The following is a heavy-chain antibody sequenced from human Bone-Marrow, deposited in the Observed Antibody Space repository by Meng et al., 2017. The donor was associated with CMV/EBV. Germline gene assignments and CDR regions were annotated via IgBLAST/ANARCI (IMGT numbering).Heavy chain of an antibody. J-gene: IGHJ4*02. CDR2: IYHSGST. CDR3: ARGQDWSESYPS. CDR1: GGSISSYY. V-gene: IGHV4-38-2*02. Sequence: GSLRLSCTVSGGSISSYYWSWIRQPPGKGLEWIGSIYHSGSTYYNPSLKSRVTISVDTSKNQFSLKLSSVTAADTAVYYCARGQDWSESYPSWGQGTLVTVSS. D-gene: IGHD1-26*01.